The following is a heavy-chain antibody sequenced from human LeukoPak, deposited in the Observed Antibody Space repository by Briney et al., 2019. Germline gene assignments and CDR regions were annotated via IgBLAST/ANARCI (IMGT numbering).Heavy chain of an antibody. Sequence: GGSLRLSCAASGFPFSSYWMHWVRQAPGKGLVWVSDINKDGSMTHYADSVKGRFTISRDNAKNTLYLQMNSLRAEDTAVYYCTSGIRAFDNWGQGTLVTVSA. D-gene: IGHD1-26*01. CDR1: GFPFSSYW. CDR2: INKDGSMT. V-gene: IGHV3-74*01. J-gene: IGHJ4*02. CDR3: TSGIRAFDN.